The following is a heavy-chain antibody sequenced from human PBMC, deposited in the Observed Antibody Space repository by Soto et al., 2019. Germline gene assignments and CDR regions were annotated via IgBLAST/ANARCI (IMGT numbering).Heavy chain of an antibody. Sequence: EVQLLESGGGLVQPGGSLRLSCAASGFTFSSYSMSWVRQAPGKGLEWVSGFRSSGDGGTTYYADSVKGRFTISRDNSKNKRFLQMNSLRAEDTAIYYCAKKVNSGPGSQYFDYWGQGTLVTVSS. D-gene: IGHD3-10*01. J-gene: IGHJ4*02. CDR1: GFTFSSYS. CDR3: AKKVNSGPGSQYFDY. V-gene: IGHV3-23*01. CDR2: FRSSGDGGTT.